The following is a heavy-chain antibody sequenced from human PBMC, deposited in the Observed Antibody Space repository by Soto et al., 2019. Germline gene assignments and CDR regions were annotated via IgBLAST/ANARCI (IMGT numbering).Heavy chain of an antibody. CDR3: AKDPRIAVAGTYGY. CDR1: GFTFSSYA. V-gene: IGHV3-23*01. Sequence: LRLSCAASGFTFSSYAMGWVRQAPGKGLEWVSAISGSGGSTYYADSVKGRFTISRDNSKNTLYLQMNSLRAEDTAVYYCAKDPRIAVAGTYGYWGQGTLVTVSS. CDR2: ISGSGGST. D-gene: IGHD6-19*01. J-gene: IGHJ4*02.